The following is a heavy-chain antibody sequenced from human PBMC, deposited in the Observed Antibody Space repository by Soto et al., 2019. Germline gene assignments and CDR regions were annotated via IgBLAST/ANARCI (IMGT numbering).Heavy chain of an antibody. CDR2: ISYSGST. CDR1: GASISSRGFY. D-gene: IGHD4-17*01. J-gene: IGHJ4*02. V-gene: IGHV4-31*03. Sequence: QVQLQESGPGLVKPSQTLSLTCPVSGASISSRGFYWTWIRQLPGKGLEWIGYISYSGSTNYSPSLKSRLNISIDTPDNHFSLNLTSVTAAATAVYYCARQSTVTGNYYFDSWGQGTLVTVAT. CDR3: ARQSTVTGNYYFDS.